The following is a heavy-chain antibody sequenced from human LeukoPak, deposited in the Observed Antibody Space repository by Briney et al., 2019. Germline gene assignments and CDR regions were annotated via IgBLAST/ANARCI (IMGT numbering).Heavy chain of an antibody. CDR2: IYSGGST. J-gene: IGHJ6*02. D-gene: IGHD3-22*01. CDR3: ARDSPNYYDSSGAPGGMDV. V-gene: IGHV3-53*01. CDR1: GFIVSSNY. Sequence: GGSLRLSCAASGFIVSSNYMTWVRQAPGKGLEWVSVIYSGGSTYYADSVKGRFTISRDNSKNTLYLQMNSLRAEDTAVYYCARDSPNYYDSSGAPGGMDVWGQGTTVTVSS.